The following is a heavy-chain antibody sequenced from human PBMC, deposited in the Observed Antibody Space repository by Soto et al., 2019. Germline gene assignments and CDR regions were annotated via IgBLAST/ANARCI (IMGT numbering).Heavy chain of an antibody. CDR3: ARDAYYYDSSGYYYRSLFDY. V-gene: IGHV1-3*01. Sequence: ASVKVSCKASGYTFTSYAMHWLRQAPGQRHEWMGWINAGNGNTKYSQKFQGRVTITRDTSASTDYMELSSLRSEDTAVYYCARDAYYYDSSGYYYRSLFDYWGQGTLVTVSS. D-gene: IGHD3-22*01. J-gene: IGHJ4*02. CDR2: INAGNGNT. CDR1: GYTFTSYA.